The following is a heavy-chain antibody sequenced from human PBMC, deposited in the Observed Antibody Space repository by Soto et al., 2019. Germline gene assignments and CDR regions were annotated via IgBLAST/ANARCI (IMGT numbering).Heavy chain of an antibody. CDR1: GYTFTPYD. CDR3: ARERKFDFWRKGLDV. V-gene: IGHV1-8*01. D-gene: IGHD3-3*01. J-gene: IGHJ6*02. Sequence: GASVKVSCKVSGYTFTPYDINWVRQAPGQGLEWLGWMDPNSGSTGYAQNFQGRITMTRNISRNTAHMELSSLQSEDTAVYYCARERKFDFWRKGLDVWGQGTTVTVSS. CDR2: MDPNSGST.